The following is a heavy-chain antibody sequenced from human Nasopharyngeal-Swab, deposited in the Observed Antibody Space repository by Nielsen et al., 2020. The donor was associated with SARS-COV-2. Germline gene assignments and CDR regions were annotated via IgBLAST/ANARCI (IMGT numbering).Heavy chain of an antibody. V-gene: IGHV1-8*01. D-gene: IGHD6-13*01. CDR3: ARDSSSSWPIYYYYYYGMDV. J-gene: IGHJ6*02. Sequence: ASVKVSCTASGYTFTSYDINWVRQATGQGLEWMGWMNTNSGNTGYAQKFQGRVTMTRNTSISTAYMELSSLRSEDTAVYYCARDSSSSWPIYYYYYYGMDVWGQGTTVTVSS. CDR1: GYTFTSYD. CDR2: MNTNSGNT.